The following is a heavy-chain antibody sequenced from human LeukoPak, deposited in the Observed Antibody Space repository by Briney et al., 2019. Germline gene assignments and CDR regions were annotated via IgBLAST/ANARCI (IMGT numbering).Heavy chain of an antibody. CDR3: ARVRLARLGELSANWFDP. Sequence: ASVKVSCKASGYTFTSYGISWVRQAPGQGLEWMGWISAYNGNTNYAQKLQGRVTMTTDTSTSTAYMELRSLRSDDTAVYYCARVRLARLGELSANWFDPWGQGTLVTVSS. CDR2: ISAYNGNT. D-gene: IGHD3-16*02. CDR1: GYTFTSYG. V-gene: IGHV1-18*01. J-gene: IGHJ5*02.